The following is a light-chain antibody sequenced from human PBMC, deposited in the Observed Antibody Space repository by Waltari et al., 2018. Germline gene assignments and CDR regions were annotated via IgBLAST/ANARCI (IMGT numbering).Light chain of an antibody. CDR1: SCPVGGSKY. Sequence: QPALTPPPSASGSPRQSATLPCSGPSCPVGGSKYVPWYQQHPGKAPKLMIYEVSKRPSGVPDRFSGSKSGNTASLTVSGLQAEDEADYYCSSYAGSHNLVFGGGTKLTVL. V-gene: IGLV2-8*01. CDR2: EVS. J-gene: IGLJ3*02. CDR3: SSYAGSHNLV.